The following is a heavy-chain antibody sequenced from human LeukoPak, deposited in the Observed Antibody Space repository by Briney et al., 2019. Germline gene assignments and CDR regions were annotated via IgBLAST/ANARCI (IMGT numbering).Heavy chain of an antibody. Sequence: QPGRSLRLSCAASGFTFSSYGMHWVRQAPGKGLEWVAVIWYDGSNKYYADSVKGRFTISRDNSKNTLYLQMNSLRAEDTAVYYCARDFSAAGPNGDWFDPWGQGTLVTVSS. D-gene: IGHD2-8*01. CDR2: IWYDGSNK. CDR3: ARDFSAAGPNGDWFDP. V-gene: IGHV3-33*01. J-gene: IGHJ5*02. CDR1: GFTFSSYG.